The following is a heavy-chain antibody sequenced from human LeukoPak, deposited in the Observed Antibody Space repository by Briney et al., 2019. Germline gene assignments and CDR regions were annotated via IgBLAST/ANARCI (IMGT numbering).Heavy chain of an antibody. CDR2: IYYSGST. CDR3: ASPKYDFWSGYPTRLDY. Sequence: SQTLSLTCTVSGGSISSSSYYWGWIRQPPGKGLEWIGSIYYSGSTYYNPSLKSRVTISVDTSKNQFSLKLSSVTAADTAVYYCASPKYDFWSGYPTRLDYWGQGTLVTVSS. CDR1: GGSISSSSYY. D-gene: IGHD3-3*01. V-gene: IGHV4-39*01. J-gene: IGHJ4*02.